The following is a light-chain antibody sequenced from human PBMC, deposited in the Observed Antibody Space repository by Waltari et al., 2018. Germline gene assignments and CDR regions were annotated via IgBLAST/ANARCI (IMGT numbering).Light chain of an antibody. CDR1: QSVSSKN. CDR3: QQYGSSPYT. Sequence: EIVLTQSPGTLSLSPGERATLSCRASQSVSSKNLAWYQQKSGQAPRLLIYGASSRATDIPDRFSGSGSGTDFILTITRLEPEDFAVYYCQQYGSSPYTFGQGTRLEIK. J-gene: IGKJ2*01. CDR2: GAS. V-gene: IGKV3-20*01.